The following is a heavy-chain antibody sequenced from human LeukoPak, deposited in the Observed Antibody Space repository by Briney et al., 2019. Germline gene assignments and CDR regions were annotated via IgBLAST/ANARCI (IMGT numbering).Heavy chain of an antibody. D-gene: IGHD6-19*01. CDR2: VRNGGNNN. J-gene: IGHJ4*02. CDR3: AKDPGRDGWSYFDY. Sequence: AGSLTLSCAASGFTFTSYGMHWLRQPPGQGLEWAAFVRNGGNNNYYVYPVKGRFTMSRDNSKNTLYLQMNSMRVEDTAVYYCAKDPGRDGWSYFDYWGQGTLVTVSS. CDR1: GFTFTSYG. V-gene: IGHV3-30*02.